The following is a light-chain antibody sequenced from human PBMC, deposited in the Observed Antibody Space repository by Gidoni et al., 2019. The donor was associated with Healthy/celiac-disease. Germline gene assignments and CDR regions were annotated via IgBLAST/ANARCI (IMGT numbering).Light chain of an antibody. CDR3: QQYNNWWT. Sequence: EIVMTQSPATLSVSPGERATLSCRASQSVGSNLAWYQQKPGQAPRLLFYGASTRATGIPARFSGSGSGTEFTLTISSLQSEDFAVYYCQQYNNWWTFGQGTKVEIK. V-gene: IGKV3-15*01. CDR1: QSVGSN. CDR2: GAS. J-gene: IGKJ1*01.